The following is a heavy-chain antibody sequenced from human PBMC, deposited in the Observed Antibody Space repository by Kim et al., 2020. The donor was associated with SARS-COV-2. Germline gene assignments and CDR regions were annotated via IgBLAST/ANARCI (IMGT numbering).Heavy chain of an antibody. CDR3: ARDARYFDWDGMDV. D-gene: IGHD3-9*01. Sequence: GGSPRLSCAASGFTFSSYGMHWVRQAPGKGLEWVAVISYDGSNKYYADSVKGRFTISRDNSKNTLYLQMNSLRAEDTAVYYCARDARYFDWDGMDVWGQGTTVTVSS. V-gene: IGHV3-33*05. J-gene: IGHJ6*02. CDR1: GFTFSSYG. CDR2: ISYDGSNK.